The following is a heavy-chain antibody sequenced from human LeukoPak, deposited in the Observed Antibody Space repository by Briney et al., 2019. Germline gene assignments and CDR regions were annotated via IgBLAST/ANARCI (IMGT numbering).Heavy chain of an antibody. CDR1: GFTFSSYW. V-gene: IGHV3-23*01. Sequence: GGSLRLSCAASGFTFSSYWMHWVRHAPGKGLEWVSTISGGGGSTYYADSVKGRFTISSDNSKNTLFLQMNSLRAEDTAVYYCAKEPITVAGNKLGYWGQGTLVTVSS. D-gene: IGHD6-19*01. CDR2: ISGGGGST. J-gene: IGHJ4*02. CDR3: AKEPITVAGNKLGY.